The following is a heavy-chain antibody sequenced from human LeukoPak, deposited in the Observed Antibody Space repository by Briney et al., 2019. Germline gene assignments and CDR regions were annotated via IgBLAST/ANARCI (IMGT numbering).Heavy chain of an antibody. CDR1: GGSFSGYY. CDR3: ARLPLGAFGEVLNFDL. J-gene: IGHJ4*02. CDR2: INHSGST. Sequence: PSETLSLTCGVYGGSFSGYYWSWIRQPPEKGLEWIGEINHSGSTNYNPSFKSRVTISVDTSKNHFSLKVNSVTAADTAVYYCARLPLGAFGEVLNFDLWGQGTVVTVSS. D-gene: IGHD3-10*01. V-gene: IGHV4-34*01.